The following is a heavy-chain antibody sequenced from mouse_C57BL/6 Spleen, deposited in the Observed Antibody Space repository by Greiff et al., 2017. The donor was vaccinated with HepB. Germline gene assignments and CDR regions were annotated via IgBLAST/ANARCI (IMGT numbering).Heavy chain of an antibody. D-gene: IGHD1-1*01. CDR2: ISSGSSTI. Sequence: EVQLVESGGGLVKPGGSLKLSCAASGFTFSDYGMHWVRQAPEKGLEWVAYISSGSSTIYYADTVKGRFTISRDNAKNTLFLQMTSLRSEDKAMYYCARKTTVVARDWYFDVWGTGTTVTVSS. CDR1: GFTFSDYG. J-gene: IGHJ1*03. CDR3: ARKTTVVARDWYFDV. V-gene: IGHV5-17*01.